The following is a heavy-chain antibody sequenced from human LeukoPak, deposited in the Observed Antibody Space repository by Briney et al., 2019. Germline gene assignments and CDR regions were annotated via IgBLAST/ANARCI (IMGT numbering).Heavy chain of an antibody. CDR2: INPNSGGT. Sequence: GASVKVSCKASGYTFTGYYMHWVRQAPGQGLEWMGRINPNSGGTNYAQKFQGRVTMTRDTSISTAYMELSRLRSDDTAVYYCARELGVPPDCSSTSCYLDYWGQGTLVTVSS. J-gene: IGHJ4*02. D-gene: IGHD2-2*01. CDR3: ARELGVPPDCSSTSCYLDY. CDR1: GYTFTGYY. V-gene: IGHV1-2*06.